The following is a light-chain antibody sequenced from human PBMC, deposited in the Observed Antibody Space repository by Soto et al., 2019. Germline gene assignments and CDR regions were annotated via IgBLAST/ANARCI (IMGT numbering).Light chain of an antibody. V-gene: IGKV4-1*01. J-gene: IGKJ4*01. CDR1: QSVLYSSSNKNY. CDR3: QQYYSTFLT. CDR2: WAS. Sequence: DIVMTQSPDSLAVSLGERATINCKSSQSVLYSSSNKNYLAWYQQKPGQPPKLLIYWASTRESGVPDRFSGSGSGTDFTLTISSLQAEDVAVYYCQQYYSTFLTFGGGTKVDIK.